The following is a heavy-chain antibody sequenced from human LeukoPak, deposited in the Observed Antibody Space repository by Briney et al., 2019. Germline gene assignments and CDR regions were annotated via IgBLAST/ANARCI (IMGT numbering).Heavy chain of an antibody. D-gene: IGHD6-13*01. J-gene: IGHJ3*02. Sequence: GGSLRLSCAASGFTFSSYAMSWVRQAPRKGLEWVSGISGSGGSTYYTDSVKGRFTISRDNSKNTLYLQMSSLRAEDTAVYYCAKVGYASTWYSAFDIWGRGTMVTVSS. CDR1: GFTFSSYA. CDR3: AKVGYASTWYSAFDI. CDR2: ISGSGGST. V-gene: IGHV3-23*01.